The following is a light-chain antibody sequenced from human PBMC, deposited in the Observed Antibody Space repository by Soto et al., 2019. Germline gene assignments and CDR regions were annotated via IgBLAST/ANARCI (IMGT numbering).Light chain of an antibody. CDR3: QQLNSYSPRLI. CDR1: QSISSY. Sequence: DIQMTQSPSSLSASVGGRVTITCRASQSISSYLNWYQQKPGKAPKLLIYAASSLQSGVPSRFSGRGSGTDFTLTINSLQPEDLATYYCQQLNSYSPRLIFGGGTKVDIK. CDR2: AAS. V-gene: IGKV1-39*01. J-gene: IGKJ4*01.